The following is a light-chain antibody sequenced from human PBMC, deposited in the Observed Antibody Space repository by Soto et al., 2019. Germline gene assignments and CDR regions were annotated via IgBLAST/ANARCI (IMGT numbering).Light chain of an antibody. CDR3: HHCDSLPDT. CDR2: HAS. V-gene: IGKV1-33*01. Sequence: DIHMSQSPSSRFASVGDRVTITCQASQDITHFLNWYQQKPGKAPKLLIYHASNLQTGVPSRFSGSGSGTDFSLTISTFQPEDVATDYCHHCDSLPDTFGQGTKLEI. CDR1: QDITHF. J-gene: IGKJ2*01.